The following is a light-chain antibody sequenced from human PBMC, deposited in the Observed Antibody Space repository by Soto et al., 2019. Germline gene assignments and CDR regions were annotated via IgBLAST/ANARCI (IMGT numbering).Light chain of an antibody. J-gene: IGKJ1*01. CDR1: QSLGIW. CDR3: QEYNSYSGT. Sequence: DIQMTQPPSTLSASVGDRVTITCRASQSLGIWLAWHQQKPGKAPKPLIYDASTLKSGVPSRFSGSGSGTKFTLTISSLQPDDFATYYCQEYNSYSGTFGQGTKVDIK. V-gene: IGKV1-5*01. CDR2: DAS.